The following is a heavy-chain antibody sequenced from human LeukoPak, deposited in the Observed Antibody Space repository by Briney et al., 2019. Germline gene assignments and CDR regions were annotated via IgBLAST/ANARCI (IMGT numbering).Heavy chain of an antibody. V-gene: IGHV3-30*04. J-gene: IGHJ6*03. CDR2: ISYDGSNK. Sequence: PGGSLRLSCAASGFTFRNYAMHWVRQAPGKGLEWVAVISYDGSNKYYADSVKGRFTISRDNSKNTLYLQMNSLRAEDTAVYYCARDHTREMATYYYMDVWGKGTTVTVSS. D-gene: IGHD5-24*01. CDR3: ARDHTREMATYYYMDV. CDR1: GFTFRNYA.